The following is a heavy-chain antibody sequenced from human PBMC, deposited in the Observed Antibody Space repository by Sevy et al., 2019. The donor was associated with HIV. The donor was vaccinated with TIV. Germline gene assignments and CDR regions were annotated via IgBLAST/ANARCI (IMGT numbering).Heavy chain of an antibody. CDR1: GFTFSDYN. V-gene: IGHV3-21*01. D-gene: IGHD3-22*01. Sequence: GGSLRLSCTASGFTFSDYNMNWVRQAPGKGLEWVSSITDSSSYIYHADSVKGRFTISRDNAKKSLYLQMNSLRAEDTAIYYCARDRRTLNYYGSSGYNYYFDYWGQGTLVTVSS. CDR3: ARDRRTLNYYGSSGYNYYFDY. CDR2: ITDSSSYI. J-gene: IGHJ4*02.